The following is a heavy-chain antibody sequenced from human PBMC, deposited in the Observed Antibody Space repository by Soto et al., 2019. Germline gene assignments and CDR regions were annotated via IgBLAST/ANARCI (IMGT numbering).Heavy chain of an antibody. CDR2: TYHSGGT. CDR1: GDSISSGGYS. V-gene: IGHV4-30-2*06. D-gene: IGHD3-22*01. J-gene: IGHJ4*02. Sequence: QLQLQESGSGLVKPSQTLSLTCVVSGDSISSGGYSWNWIRQSPGKGLECIGHTYHSGGTLYNPSLDSRVTISVDKSKNQFSLRLTSVTAAYTAVYYCARGSLSGYYFDFWGQGTLVTVSS. CDR3: ARGSLSGYYFDF.